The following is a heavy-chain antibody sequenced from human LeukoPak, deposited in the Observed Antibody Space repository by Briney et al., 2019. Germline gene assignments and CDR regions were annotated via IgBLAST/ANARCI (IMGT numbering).Heavy chain of an antibody. Sequence: SETLSLTCTVSVGSISSGDYYWSWIRQPPGKGLEWIGYIYYSGSTYYNPSLKSRVTISVDTSKNQFSLKLSSVTAADTAVYYCARETGATPFDYWGQGTLVTVSS. D-gene: IGHD1-26*01. J-gene: IGHJ4*02. CDR1: VGSISSGDYY. V-gene: IGHV4-30-4*01. CDR2: IYYSGST. CDR3: ARETGATPFDY.